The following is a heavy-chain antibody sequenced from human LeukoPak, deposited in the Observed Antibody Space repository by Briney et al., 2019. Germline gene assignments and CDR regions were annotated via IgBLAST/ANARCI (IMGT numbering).Heavy chain of an antibody. J-gene: IGHJ4*02. Sequence: SETLSLTCAVYGGSFSGYYWSWIRQPPGKGLEWIGEINHSGSTNYNPSLKSRVTISVDTSKNQFSLKLSSVTAADTAVYYCARGFRYCSGTSCYAELHFDYWGQGTLVTVSS. V-gene: IGHV4-34*01. CDR2: INHSGST. CDR1: GGSFSGYY. CDR3: ARGFRYCSGTSCYAELHFDY. D-gene: IGHD2-2*01.